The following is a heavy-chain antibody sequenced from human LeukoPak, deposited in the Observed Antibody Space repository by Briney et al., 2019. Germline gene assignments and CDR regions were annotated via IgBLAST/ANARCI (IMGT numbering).Heavy chain of an antibody. J-gene: IGHJ4*02. CDR1: GGTFSSYA. V-gene: IGHV1-69*13. CDR3: ARGGGPTYYDILTGYWAPFDY. Sequence: GASVKVSCKASGGTFSSYAISWVRQAPGQGLEWMGGIIPIFGTANYAQKFQGRVTITADESTSTAYMELSSLRSEDTAVYYCARGGGPTYYDILTGYWAPFDYWGQGTWSPSPQ. D-gene: IGHD3-9*01. CDR2: IIPIFGTA.